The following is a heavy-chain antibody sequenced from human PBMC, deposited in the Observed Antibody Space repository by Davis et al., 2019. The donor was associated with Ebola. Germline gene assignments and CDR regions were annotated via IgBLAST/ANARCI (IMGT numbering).Heavy chain of an antibody. CDR3: ARDGRYIYGYNY. Sequence: PGGSLRLSCAASGFTFSSYAMHWVRQAPGKGLECVAVISYDGSNKYYADSVKGRFTISRDNSKNTLYLQMNSLRAEDTAVYYCARDGRYIYGYNYWGQGTLVTVSS. CDR1: GFTFSSYA. V-gene: IGHV3-30-3*01. D-gene: IGHD5-18*01. CDR2: ISYDGSNK. J-gene: IGHJ4*02.